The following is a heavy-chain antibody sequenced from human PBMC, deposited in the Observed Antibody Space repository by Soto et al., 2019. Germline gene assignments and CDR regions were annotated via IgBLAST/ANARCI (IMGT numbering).Heavy chain of an antibody. J-gene: IGHJ6*02. D-gene: IGHD3-16*01. CDR2: IIPLFSTA. CDR3: ASGNSAKFGGVTFYYYDGMDV. Sequence: QVPLVQSGAEVKKPGASVKVSCKASGYTFTSYDISWVRQAPGQGLEWMGDIIPLFSTANYAQRFQGRVKITADESTSTAYMDLSSLRSDDMAVYYFASGNSAKFGGVTFYYYDGMDVWGQGTTVTVSS. CDR1: GYTFTSYD. V-gene: IGHV1-69*01.